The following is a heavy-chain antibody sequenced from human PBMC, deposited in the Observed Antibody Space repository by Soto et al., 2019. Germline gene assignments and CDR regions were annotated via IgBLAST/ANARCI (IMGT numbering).Heavy chain of an antibody. CDR2: INPNSGGT. V-gene: IGHV1-2*02. J-gene: IGHJ6*02. CDR1: GYTFTGYY. D-gene: IGHD2-2*01. CDR3: AGGGYSSSTSCPKVGYYYYYGMDV. Sequence: ASVKVSCKASGYTFTGYYMHWVRQAPGQGLEWMGWINPNSGGTNYAQKFQGRVTMTRDTSISTASMGLSRLKSDDTAVYYCAGGGYSSSTSCPKVGYYYYYGMDVWGQGTTVTVSS.